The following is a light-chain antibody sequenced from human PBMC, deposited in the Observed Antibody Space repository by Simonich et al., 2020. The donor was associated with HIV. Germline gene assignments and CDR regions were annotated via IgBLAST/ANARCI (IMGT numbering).Light chain of an antibody. CDR2: DVS. Sequence: QSALTQPASVSGSPGQSITISCTGTSSDVGGYNYVSWYQQHPGKAPKFMIYDVSKRPSGVSNRFSGSKSGNTASLTISGLQADDEADYYCCSYAASTTLVFGGGTRLTVL. J-gene: IGLJ2*01. V-gene: IGLV2-23*02. CDR1: SSDVGGYNY. CDR3: CSYAASTTLV.